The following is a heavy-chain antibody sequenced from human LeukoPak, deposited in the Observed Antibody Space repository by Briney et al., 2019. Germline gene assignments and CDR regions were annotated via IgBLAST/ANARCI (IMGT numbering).Heavy chain of an antibody. CDR1: GFTFSNFG. J-gene: IGHJ6*02. V-gene: IGHV3-30*18. Sequence: GRSLRLSCAASGFTFSNFGMHWVRQAPGQGLEWVAVISYDGSNKYYADSVKGRFTISRDNSKNTLYLQMNSLRAEDTAVYYCAKASVYVYYGMDVRGQGATVTVSS. CDR2: ISYDGSNK. D-gene: IGHD3-16*02. CDR3: AKASVYVYYGMDV.